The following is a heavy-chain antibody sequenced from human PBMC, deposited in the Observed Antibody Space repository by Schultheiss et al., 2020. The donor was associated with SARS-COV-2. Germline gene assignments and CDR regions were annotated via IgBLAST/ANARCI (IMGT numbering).Heavy chain of an antibody. Sequence: SETLSLTCTVSGGSISSGGYYWSWIRQHPGKGLEWIGYIYYSGSTNYNPSLKSRLTISVDMSQNHLSLKLSSVTAADTAIYYCARALGSAYSYGMDVWGQGTTVTVSS. CDR1: GGSISSGGYY. CDR2: IYYSGST. CDR3: ARALGSAYSYGMDV. J-gene: IGHJ6*02. V-gene: IGHV4-31*03. D-gene: IGHD2-15*01.